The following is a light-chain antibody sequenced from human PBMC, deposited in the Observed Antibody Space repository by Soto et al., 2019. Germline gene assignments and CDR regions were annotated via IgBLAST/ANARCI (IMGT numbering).Light chain of an antibody. J-gene: IGKJ2*01. Sequence: IVMTQSPATLSVSPGARANLSCRASQSVNSHLAWFQQRPDQAPRLLMYEASTRSTGVPARFSASGSGTEFTLTISGRQSEDFAVYYCQQYHIWYTFGQGTELEIK. CDR3: QQYHIWYT. CDR1: QSVNSH. CDR2: EAS. V-gene: IGKV3-15*01.